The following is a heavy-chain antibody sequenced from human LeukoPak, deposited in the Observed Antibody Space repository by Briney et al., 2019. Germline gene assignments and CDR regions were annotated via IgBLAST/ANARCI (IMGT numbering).Heavy chain of an antibody. CDR1: GGSISSHY. D-gene: IGHD4-17*01. CDR3: ASGDYAYYYYYMDV. Sequence: SETLSLTCTVSGGSISSHYWSWIRQPAGKGLEWIGRIYISGTTNYNPSLKSRVTISVDTSKNQFSLKLSSVTAADTAVYYCASGDYAYYYYYMDVWGKGTTVAVSS. V-gene: IGHV4-4*07. J-gene: IGHJ6*03. CDR2: IYISGTT.